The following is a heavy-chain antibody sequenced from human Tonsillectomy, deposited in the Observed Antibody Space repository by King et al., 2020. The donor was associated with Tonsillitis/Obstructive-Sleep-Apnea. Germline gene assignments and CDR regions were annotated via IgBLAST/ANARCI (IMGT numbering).Heavy chain of an antibody. V-gene: IGHV4-59*01. CDR3: AREGAVMNAFDI. Sequence: QLQESGPGLVKPSETLSLTCTVSGGSITGYYCSWLRQPPGKGLEWIGYIYYSGGTNYNPSLKSRVTISVDTSKNQFSLKLSSVTAADTAVYYCAREGAVMNAFDIWGQGTMVTVSS. J-gene: IGHJ3*02. CDR2: IYYSGGT. D-gene: IGHD2-8*01. CDR1: GGSITGYY.